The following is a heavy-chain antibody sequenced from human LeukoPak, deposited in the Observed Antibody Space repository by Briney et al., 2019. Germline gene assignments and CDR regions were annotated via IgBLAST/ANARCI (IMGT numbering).Heavy chain of an antibody. CDR2: ISPRGDIT. D-gene: IGHD6-13*01. CDR1: GFSFRSHG. Sequence: PGGSLRLSCAASGFSFRSHGMNWVRQAPGKGLEWVSGISPRGDITYYKDSVRGRFTISRDNFKNTVSLQLNSLRAEDTAMYYCAGDRGSAYSSSWYFDYWGQGTLVTVSS. V-gene: IGHV3-23*01. J-gene: IGHJ4*02. CDR3: AGDRGSAYSSSWYFDY.